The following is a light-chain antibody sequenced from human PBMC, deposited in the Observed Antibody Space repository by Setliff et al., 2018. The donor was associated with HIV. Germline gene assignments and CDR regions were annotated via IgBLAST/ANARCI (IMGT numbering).Light chain of an antibody. CDR3: CSYTTSITYV. V-gene: IGLV2-14*03. CDR2: DVS. CDR1: SSDIGGYNY. Sequence: QSVLTQPASVSGSPGQSITISCTGTSSDIGGYNYVSWYQQHPGKAPKPMIYDVSNRPSGVSDRFSGSKSGNTASLTISGLQAEDEADYYCCSYTTSITYVFGTGTKVTVL. J-gene: IGLJ1*01.